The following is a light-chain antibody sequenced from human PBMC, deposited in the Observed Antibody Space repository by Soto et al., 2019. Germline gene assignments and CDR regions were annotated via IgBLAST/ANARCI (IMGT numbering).Light chain of an antibody. CDR2: GAS. CDR1: QGIGNT. CDR3: QHYVNWPLT. J-gene: IGKJ4*01. V-gene: IGKV3-15*01. Sequence: EIVITQSPATLSVCPGEGATLSCRASQGIGNTLAWYQQKPGQTPRLLIFGASIRATGVPARFSGSGSGTDFTLTINSLQSEYFAVYYCQHYVNWPLTFGGGTKVDIK.